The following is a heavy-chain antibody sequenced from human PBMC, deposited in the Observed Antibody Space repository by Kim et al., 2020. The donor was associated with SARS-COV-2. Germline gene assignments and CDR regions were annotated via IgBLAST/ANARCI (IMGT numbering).Heavy chain of an antibody. V-gene: IGHV4-4*02. CDR1: GGSISSSNW. J-gene: IGHJ4*02. CDR2: IYHSGST. D-gene: IGHD4-17*01. Sequence: SETLSLTCAVSGGSISSSNWWSWVRQPPGKGLEWIGEIYHSGSTNYNPSLKRRVTISVDKSKNQFSLQLSSVTAADTAVYYCASSSGDYARVYFDYWGQGTLVTVSS. CDR3: ASSSGDYARVYFDY.